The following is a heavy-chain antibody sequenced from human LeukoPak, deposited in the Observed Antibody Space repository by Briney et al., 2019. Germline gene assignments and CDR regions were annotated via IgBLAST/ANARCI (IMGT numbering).Heavy chain of an antibody. J-gene: IGHJ4*02. D-gene: IGHD3-22*01. Sequence: KPSETLSLTCAVYGGSFSGYYWSWIRQPPGKGLEWIGEINHSGSTNYNPSLKSRVTISVDTSKNQFSLKLSSVTAADTAVYYCARGRYGSRYDSSGYYSKTVDYWGQGTLVTVSS. CDR1: GGSFSGYY. CDR2: INHSGST. CDR3: ARGRYGSRYDSSGYYSKTVDY. V-gene: IGHV4-34*01.